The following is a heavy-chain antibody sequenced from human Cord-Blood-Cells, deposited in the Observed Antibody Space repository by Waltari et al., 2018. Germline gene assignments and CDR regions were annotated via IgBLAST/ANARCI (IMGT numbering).Heavy chain of an antibody. CDR3: ARDRLQQLVGDTKNWYFDL. D-gene: IGHD6-13*01. J-gene: IGHJ2*01. CDR1: GGTFSSYA. V-gene: IGHV1-69*01. CDR2: IIPIFGTA. Sequence: QVQLVQSGAEVKKPGSSVKVSCKASGGTFSSYAISWVRQAPGQGLEWMGGIIPIFGTANYAQKFQGRVTITADESTSTAYMELSSLRSEDTAVYYCARDRLQQLVGDTKNWYFDLWGRGTLVTVSS.